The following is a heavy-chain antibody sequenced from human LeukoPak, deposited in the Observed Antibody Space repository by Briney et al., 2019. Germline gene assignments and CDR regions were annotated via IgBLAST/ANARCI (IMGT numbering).Heavy chain of an antibody. CDR3: AREGYCSGGSCLNWFDP. D-gene: IGHD2-15*01. Sequence: QTLSLTCAISADSVSSNSAAWNWIRQSPSRGLEWLGRTYYRSKWYNDYAVSVKSRITINPDTSKNQFSLQLNSVTPEDTAVYYCAREGYCSGGSCLNWFDPWGQGTLVTVSS. CDR1: ADSVSSNSAA. J-gene: IGHJ5*02. V-gene: IGHV6-1*01. CDR2: TYYRSKWYN.